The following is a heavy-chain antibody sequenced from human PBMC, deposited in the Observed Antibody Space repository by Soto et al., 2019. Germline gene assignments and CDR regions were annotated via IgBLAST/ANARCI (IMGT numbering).Heavy chain of an antibody. CDR2: IYNDGTYS. J-gene: IGHJ4*02. V-gene: IGHV3-74*01. D-gene: IGHD3-10*01. CDR3: TRGPRPISTGTGAY. CDR1: GFIFKMYW. Sequence: PGGSLRLSCAASGFIFKMYWMHWVRQSPGKGLVWISRIYNDGTYSDYADSVRGRFTISRDNVNDTLYLQMNNLRAEDSGLYYCTRGPRPISTGTGAYWAQGTQVTV.